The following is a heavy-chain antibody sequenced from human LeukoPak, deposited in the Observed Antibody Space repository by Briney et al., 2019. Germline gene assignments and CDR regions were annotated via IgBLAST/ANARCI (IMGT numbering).Heavy chain of an antibody. CDR2: IYPGDSDT. Sequence: PGGSLRLSCAASGFTFTSYWIGWVRQMPGKGLEWMGIIYPGDSDTRYSPSFQGQVTISADKSISTAYLQWSSLKASDTAMYYCARHYDILTGYYVDYWGRGTLVTVSS. CDR3: ARHYDILTGYYVDY. D-gene: IGHD3-9*01. J-gene: IGHJ4*02. V-gene: IGHV5-51*01. CDR1: GFTFTSYW.